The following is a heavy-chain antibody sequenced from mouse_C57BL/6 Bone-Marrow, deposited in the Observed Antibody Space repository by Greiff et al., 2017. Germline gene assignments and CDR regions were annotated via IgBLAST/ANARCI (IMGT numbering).Heavy chain of an antibody. CDR2: IDPSDSYT. Sequence: QVQLQQPGAELVKPGASVKLSCKASGYTFTSYWMQWVKQRPGQGLEWIGEIDPSDSYTNYNQKFKGKATLTVDTSSSTAYMQLSSLTSEDSAVYDCARPWGNWGQGTLVTVSA. J-gene: IGHJ3*01. CDR1: GYTFTSYW. V-gene: IGHV1-50*01. CDR3: ARPWGN.